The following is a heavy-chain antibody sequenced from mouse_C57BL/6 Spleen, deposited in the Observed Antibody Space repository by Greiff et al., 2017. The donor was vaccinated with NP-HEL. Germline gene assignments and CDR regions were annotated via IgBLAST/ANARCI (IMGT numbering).Heavy chain of an antibody. CDR2: INPSNGGT. V-gene: IGHV1-53*01. CDR1: GYTFTSYW. D-gene: IGHD1-1*01. J-gene: IGHJ4*01. Sequence: VQLQQPGTELVKPGASVKLSCKASGYTFTSYWMHWVTPRPGQGLEWIGNINPSNGGTNYNEKFKSKATLTVDKSSSTAYMQLSSLTSEDSAVYYCARSYYGSSPSYAMDYWGQGTSVTVSS. CDR3: ARSYYGSSPSYAMDY.